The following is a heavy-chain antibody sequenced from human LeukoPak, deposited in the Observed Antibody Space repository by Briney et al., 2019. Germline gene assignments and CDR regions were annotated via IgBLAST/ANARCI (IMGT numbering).Heavy chain of an antibody. J-gene: IGHJ4*02. CDR2: ISYDGSNK. CDR1: GFSFGYYW. V-gene: IGHV3-30-3*01. CDR3: ASSGSYRFDY. D-gene: IGHD1-26*01. Sequence: GGSLRLSCTASGFSFGYYWMTWVRQAPGKGLEWVAVISYDGSNKYYADSVKGRFTISRDNAKNSLYLQMNSLRDEDTAVYYCASSGSYRFDYWGQGTLVTVSS.